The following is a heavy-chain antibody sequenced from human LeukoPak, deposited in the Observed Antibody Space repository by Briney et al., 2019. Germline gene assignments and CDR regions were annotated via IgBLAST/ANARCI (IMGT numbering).Heavy chain of an antibody. D-gene: IGHD5-12*01. CDR1: GFTFSVYS. Sequence: PGGSLRLSCAGSGFTFSVYSMHWVRQAPGRGLEYVSAINPNGDSTYYANSVKGRFTISRDNSKNTLYLQMGSLRAEDMAMYYCARSLGGYSAYGVNDPYELWGQGTLLTVSS. CDR3: ARSLGGYSAYGVNDPYEL. J-gene: IGHJ4*02. V-gene: IGHV3-64*01. CDR2: INPNGDST.